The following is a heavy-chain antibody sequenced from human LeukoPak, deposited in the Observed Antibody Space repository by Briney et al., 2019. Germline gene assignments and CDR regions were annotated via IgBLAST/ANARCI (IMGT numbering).Heavy chain of an antibody. CDR1: GGSFSNYC. CDR2: INDSGRI. V-gene: IGHV4-34*01. D-gene: IGHD1-7*01. Sequence: SETLSLTSAVYGGSFSNYCWSWIRQPPGKGLEWIGEINDSGRINYNPSLMSRVTVSVDTSKNQFSLRLTSVTATDTAVYYCARRWNYGRNYYIDVWGNGATVSVSS. J-gene: IGHJ6*03. CDR3: ARRWNYGRNYYIDV.